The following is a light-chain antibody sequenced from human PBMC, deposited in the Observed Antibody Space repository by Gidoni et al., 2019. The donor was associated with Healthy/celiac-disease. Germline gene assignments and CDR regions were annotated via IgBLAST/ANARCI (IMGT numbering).Light chain of an antibody. CDR3: QTWGTGSVV. Sequence: QLVLTQSPSASASLVASVKLTCTLSSGHSSSAIAWHQQKPEKGPRYLMKLNSDGSHSKGDGISDRSSGSSSGAERYLTISSLQSEDEADYYCQTWGTGSVVFGGGTKLTVL. CDR1: SGHSSSA. J-gene: IGLJ2*01. V-gene: IGLV4-69*01. CDR2: LNSDGSH.